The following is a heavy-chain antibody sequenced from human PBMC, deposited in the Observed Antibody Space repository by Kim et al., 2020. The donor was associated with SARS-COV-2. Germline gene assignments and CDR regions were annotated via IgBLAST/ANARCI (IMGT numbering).Heavy chain of an antibody. V-gene: IGHV1-46*01. D-gene: IGHD2-21*02. J-gene: IGHJ4*02. CDR2: ST. Sequence: STSYAQKFQGRVTMTRDTSTSTVYMELSSLRSEDTAVYYCARVAVTYFDYWGQGTLVTVSS. CDR3: ARVAVTYFDY.